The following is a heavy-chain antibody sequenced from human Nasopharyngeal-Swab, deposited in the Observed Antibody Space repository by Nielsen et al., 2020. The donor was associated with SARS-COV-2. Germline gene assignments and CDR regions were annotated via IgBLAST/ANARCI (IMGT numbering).Heavy chain of an antibody. CDR2: INTNTGNP. CDR3: ARDRESLNIVVVPAARTYYFDY. Sequence: WVRQAPGQGLEWMGWINTNTGNPTYAQGFTGRFVFSLDTSVSTAYLQISSLKAEDTAVHYCARDRESLNIVVVPAARTYYFDYWGQGTLVTVSS. J-gene: IGHJ4*02. V-gene: IGHV7-4-1*02. D-gene: IGHD2-2*01.